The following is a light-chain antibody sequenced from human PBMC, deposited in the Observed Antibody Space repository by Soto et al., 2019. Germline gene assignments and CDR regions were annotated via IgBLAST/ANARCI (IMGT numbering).Light chain of an antibody. V-gene: IGKV3-20*01. CDR1: QSVSSSY. CDR3: QQYGSSPFT. J-gene: IGKJ3*01. Sequence: EIVLTQSPGTLSLSPGERATLSCRASQSVSSSYSAWYRQKPGQAPRLLIYGASSRATGIPDRFSGSGSGTDFTLTISRLEPEDFAVYYCQQYGSSPFTFGPGTKVDIK. CDR2: GAS.